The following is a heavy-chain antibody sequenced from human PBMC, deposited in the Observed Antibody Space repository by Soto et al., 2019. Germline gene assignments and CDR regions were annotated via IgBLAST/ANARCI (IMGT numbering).Heavy chain of an antibody. J-gene: IGHJ5*02. CDR2: IYHSGST. CDR3: ATGVWFGDKGSLHNWFDP. D-gene: IGHD3-10*01. V-gene: IGHV4-4*02. Sequence: QVQLQESGPGLVKPSGTLSLTCAVSGGSISSSNWWSWVRQPPGKGLEWIGEIYHSGSTNYNPSLKSRVTISVDKSKNQFSLKLSSVTPADTAVYYCATGVWFGDKGSLHNWFDPWGQGTLVTVSS. CDR1: GGSISSSNW.